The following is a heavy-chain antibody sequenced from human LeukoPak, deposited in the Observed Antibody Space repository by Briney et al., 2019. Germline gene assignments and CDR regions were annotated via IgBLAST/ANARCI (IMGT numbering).Heavy chain of an antibody. CDR1: GFSFRHYW. D-gene: IGHD3-16*01. Sequence: GGSLRLSCGGSGFSFRHYWMSWVRQAPGKGLEWVANIKQDGSEKYYVNSVKGRFTISRDNAKNSLYLQMNSLRAEDTAIYYCARDVWGPDYWGQGTLVTVSS. J-gene: IGHJ4*02. V-gene: IGHV3-7*01. CDR3: ARDVWGPDY. CDR2: IKQDGSEK.